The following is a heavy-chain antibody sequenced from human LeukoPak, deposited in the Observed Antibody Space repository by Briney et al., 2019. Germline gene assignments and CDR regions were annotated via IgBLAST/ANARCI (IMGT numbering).Heavy chain of an antibody. CDR2: IIPVLDKT. CDR3: ARAGQISTGAYFDY. Sequence: GASVKVSFKASGGTFATYSYSWVRQAPGQGLEWMGRIIPVLDKTNYAQKFQGRVTITADKTTNTAYMDLSSLRSEDTAVYYCARAGQISTGAYFDYWGQGTLVTVSS. V-gene: IGHV1-69*08. D-gene: IGHD3-10*01. J-gene: IGHJ4*02. CDR1: GGTFATYS.